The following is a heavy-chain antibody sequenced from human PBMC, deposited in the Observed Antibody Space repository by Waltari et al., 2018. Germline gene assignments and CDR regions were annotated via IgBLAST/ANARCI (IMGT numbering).Heavy chain of an antibody. CDR2: FSPSGAGT. D-gene: IGHD3-16*01. V-gene: IGHV1-46*03. Sequence: QFQLVQSGAEVKKPGASVKVSCEASGFTFRSHYVHWGRQAPGQGLEWMALFSPSGAGTRYAEKFQGRVTLTRDTSTSTVYMDLSSLRSEDTAVYYCATFVSGSFTFPDYWGQGTLVTVSS. CDR1: GFTFRSHY. CDR3: ATFVSGSFTFPDY. J-gene: IGHJ4*02.